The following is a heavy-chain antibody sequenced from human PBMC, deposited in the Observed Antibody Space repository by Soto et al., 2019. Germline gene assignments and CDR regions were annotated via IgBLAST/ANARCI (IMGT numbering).Heavy chain of an antibody. J-gene: IGHJ4*02. CDR3: ARLPTSTYYDILTGYFDY. CDR2: IYYSGST. Sequence: SETLSLTCTVSGGSISSSSYYWGWIRQPPGKGLEWIGSIYYSGSTYYNPSLKSRVTISVDTSKNQFSLKLSSVTAADTAVYYCARLPTSTYYDILTGYFDYWGQGTLVTVSS. V-gene: IGHV4-39*01. CDR1: GGSISSSSYY. D-gene: IGHD3-9*01.